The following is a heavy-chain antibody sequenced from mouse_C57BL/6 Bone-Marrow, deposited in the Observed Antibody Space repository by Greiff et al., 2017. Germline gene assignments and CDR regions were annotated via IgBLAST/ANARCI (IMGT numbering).Heavy chain of an antibody. J-gene: IGHJ2*01. CDR2: IDPSDSET. CDR1: GYTFTSYW. D-gene: IGHD1-1*01. Sequence: VKLQQPGAELVRPGSSVKLSCKASGYTFTSYWMHWVKQRPIQGLEWIGNIDPSDSETHYNQKFKDKATLTVDKSSSTAYMQLSSLTSEDSAVYYCARSGSPYYFDYWGQGTTLTVSS. V-gene: IGHV1-52*01. CDR3: ARSGSPYYFDY.